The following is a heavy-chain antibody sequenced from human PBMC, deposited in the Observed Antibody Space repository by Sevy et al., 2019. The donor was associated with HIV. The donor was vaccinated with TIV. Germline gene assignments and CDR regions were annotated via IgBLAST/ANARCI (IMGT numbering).Heavy chain of an antibody. CDR1: GGTFSSYA. Sequence: PSVKVSCKASGGTFSSYAISWVRQAPGQGLEWMGGIIPIFGTANYAQTFQGRVTITADESTSTAYMELSSLRSEDTAVYYCARGGIVAFNWFDPWGQGTLVTVSS. D-gene: IGHD1-26*01. V-gene: IGHV1-69*13. CDR3: ARGGIVAFNWFDP. J-gene: IGHJ5*02. CDR2: IIPIFGTA.